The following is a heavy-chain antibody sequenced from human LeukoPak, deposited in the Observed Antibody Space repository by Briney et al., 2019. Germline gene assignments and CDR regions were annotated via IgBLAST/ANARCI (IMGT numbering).Heavy chain of an antibody. CDR2: ISSSSSYI. J-gene: IGHJ4*02. CDR1: GFTFSSYS. CDR3: AKDRVSGSYTGADY. Sequence: GGSLRLSCAASGFTFSSYSMNWVRQAPGKGLEWVSSISSSSSYIYYADSVKGRFTISRDNAKNSLYLQMNSLRAEDTAVYYCAKDRVSGSYTGADYWGQGTLVTVSS. V-gene: IGHV3-21*01. D-gene: IGHD1-26*01.